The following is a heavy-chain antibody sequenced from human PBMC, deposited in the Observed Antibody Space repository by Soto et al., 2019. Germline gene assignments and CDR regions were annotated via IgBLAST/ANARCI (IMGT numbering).Heavy chain of an antibody. Sequence: GSKRLWNGASGVKCGDHGGNWVRQETGKGLEWVSVISGRGGSTYYADSVKGRFTISRDNSKNTLYLQMNSLRDEDTALYYCARIAYSIRTPYCDYWGQGTLVTVS. CDR3: ARIAYSIRTPYCDY. V-gene: IGHV3-23*01. J-gene: IGHJ4*02. CDR2: ISGRGGST. D-gene: IGHD6-13*01. CDR1: GVKCGDHG.